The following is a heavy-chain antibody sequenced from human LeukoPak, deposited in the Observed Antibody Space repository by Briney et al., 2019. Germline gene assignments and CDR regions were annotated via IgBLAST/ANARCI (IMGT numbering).Heavy chain of an antibody. J-gene: IGHJ4*02. V-gene: IGHV3-30*04. Sequence: GGSLGLSCAASEFIFSTYAMHWVRQAPGKGLEWVAVISSDGDNEYYADSVKGRFTISRDNSKSTLYLQMNSLRPEDTAVFYCARAYGYSYALDYWGQGTLVTVSS. CDR3: ARAYGYSYALDY. CDR2: ISSDGDNE. D-gene: IGHD5-12*01. CDR1: EFIFSTYA.